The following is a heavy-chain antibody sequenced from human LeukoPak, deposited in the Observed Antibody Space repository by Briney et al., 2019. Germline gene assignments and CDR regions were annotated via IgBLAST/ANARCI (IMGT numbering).Heavy chain of an antibody. D-gene: IGHD5-12*01. CDR3: AKDPSGYDTIGLLDFDY. J-gene: IGHJ4*02. CDR2: ISYDGSNK. Sequence: PGGSLRLSCAASGFNFDDYTMHWVRQAPGKGLEWVAVISYDGSNKYYADSVKGRFTISRDNSKNTLYLQMNSLRAEDTAVYYCAKDPSGYDTIGLLDFDYWGQGTLVTVSS. CDR1: GFNFDDYT. V-gene: IGHV3-30*18.